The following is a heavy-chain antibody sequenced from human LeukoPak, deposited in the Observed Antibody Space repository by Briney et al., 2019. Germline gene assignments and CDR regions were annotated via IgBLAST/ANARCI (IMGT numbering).Heavy chain of an antibody. Sequence: GGSLRLSCAASGFTFSSYAMHWVRQAPGKGLEWVAVISYDGSNKYYADSVKGRFTISRDNSKNTLYLQMNSLRVEDTAVYYCASRYYDSSGYYSGIDYWGQGTLVTVSS. CDR2: ISYDGSNK. J-gene: IGHJ4*02. CDR3: ASRYYDSSGYYSGIDY. CDR1: GFTFSSYA. V-gene: IGHV3-30-3*01. D-gene: IGHD3-22*01.